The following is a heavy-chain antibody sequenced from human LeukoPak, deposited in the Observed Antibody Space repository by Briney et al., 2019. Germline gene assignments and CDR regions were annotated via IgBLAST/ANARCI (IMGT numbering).Heavy chain of an antibody. J-gene: IGHJ3*02. CDR2: INHSGST. V-gene: IGHV4-34*01. CDR3: ASPTTVTTSAYRAFDI. CDR1: GGSFSDNY. Sequence: PSETLSLTCAVYGGSFSDNYWSWIRQPPGKGLEWIGEINHSGSTNYSPSLRSRVTISVDPSKNQFSLNLRSVTAADTAVYYCASPTTVTTSAYRAFDIWGQGTMVTVSA. D-gene: IGHD4-17*01.